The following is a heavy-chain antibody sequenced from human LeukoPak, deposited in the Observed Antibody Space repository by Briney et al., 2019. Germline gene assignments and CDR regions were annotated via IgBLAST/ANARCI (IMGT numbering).Heavy chain of an antibody. Sequence: ASVKVSCKASGYTFTGYYMHWVRQAPGQGLEWMGIINPTGGSTSHAQKFQGRVTMTRDTSTSTVYMELSSLRSEDTAVYYCARKGSSSCFDYWGQGTLVTVSS. D-gene: IGHD6-6*01. CDR1: GYTFTGYY. CDR3: ARKGSSSCFDY. V-gene: IGHV1-46*01. CDR2: INPTGGST. J-gene: IGHJ4*02.